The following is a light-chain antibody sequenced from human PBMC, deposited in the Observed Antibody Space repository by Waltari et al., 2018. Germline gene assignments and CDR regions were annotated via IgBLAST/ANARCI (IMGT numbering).Light chain of an antibody. CDR3: YSQSVNSIVL. V-gene: IGLV2-14*03. CDR1: SSDVGGYDS. J-gene: IGLJ2*01. CDR2: DVS. Sequence: QSALTQPASVSGSPGQSITISCTGSSSDVGGYDSLSWYQDRPGQAPKVIIYDVSNRPSGVSDRFSGSKSGNTASLTISGLQADDEADYYCYSQSVNSIVLFGGGTKVTVL.